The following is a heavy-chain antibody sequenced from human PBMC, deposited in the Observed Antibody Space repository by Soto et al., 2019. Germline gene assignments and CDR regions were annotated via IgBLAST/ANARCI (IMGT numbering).Heavy chain of an antibody. V-gene: IGHV4-34*01. Sequence: QVQLQQWGAGLLKPSETLSLTCAVYGGSFSNYYWSWIRQPPGKGLEWIGEINHSGTTNYNPSLKSRVTTSVDTSKNQFSLKLTSVTAADTAVYYCARVTRGDYLLTFSLRGMDVWGQGTPVTVS. CDR3: ARVTRGDYLLTFSLRGMDV. J-gene: IGHJ6*02. CDR1: GGSFSNYY. CDR2: INHSGTT. D-gene: IGHD4-17*01.